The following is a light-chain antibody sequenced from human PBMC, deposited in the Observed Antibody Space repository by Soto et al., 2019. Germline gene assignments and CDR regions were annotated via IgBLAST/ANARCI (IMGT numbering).Light chain of an antibody. CDR2: KVS. J-gene: IGKJ1*01. CDR1: QSLVYSNGKTY. Sequence: DVVMTQSPLSLPVTLGQPASISCRSSQSLVYSNGKTYLHWFQQRPGQSPRRLIYKVSNRDSGVPDRFSGSGSGTDFTLRINRVEAEDVGVYYCLQGTHWPPTFGQGTKVEI. CDR3: LQGTHWPPT. V-gene: IGKV2-30*01.